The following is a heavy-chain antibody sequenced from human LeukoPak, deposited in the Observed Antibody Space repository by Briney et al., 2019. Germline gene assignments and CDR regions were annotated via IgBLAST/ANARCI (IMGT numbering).Heavy chain of an antibody. V-gene: IGHV3-23*01. CDR2: ISGSGGST. J-gene: IGHJ4*02. CDR1: GFTFSSYA. CDR3: ARTLDGDYPDY. Sequence: PGGSLRLSCAASGFTFSSYAMSWVRQAPGKGLEWVSAISGSGGSTYYADSVKGRFTISRDNSKNSLYLQMNSLRTEDTAFYYCARTLDGDYPDYWGQGTLVTVSS. D-gene: IGHD2-8*01.